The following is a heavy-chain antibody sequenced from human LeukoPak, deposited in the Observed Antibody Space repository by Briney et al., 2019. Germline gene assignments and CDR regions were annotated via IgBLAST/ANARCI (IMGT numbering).Heavy chain of an antibody. CDR1: GHTFTGYY. J-gene: IGHJ4*02. V-gene: IGHV1-2*02. D-gene: IGHD2-21*01. Sequence: ASVKVSCKASGHTFTGYYMHWVRQAPGQGPEWMGWINPNNGGTNYAQKFQGRVTMTRDTSVSTAYVELRRLRSDDTAIYYCATSMNGFSCGSYYFDYWGQGTLVTVSS. CDR3: ATSMNGFSCGSYYFDY. CDR2: INPNNGGT.